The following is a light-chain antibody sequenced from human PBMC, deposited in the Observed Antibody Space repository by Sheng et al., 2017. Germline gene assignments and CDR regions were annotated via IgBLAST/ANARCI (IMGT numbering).Light chain of an antibody. CDR2: NNN. CDR1: SSNIGSNH. CDR3: AAWDDSLNGRV. Sequence: QSVLTQPPSASGTPGQRVTISCSGSSSNIGSNHVNWFQQLPGTAPKLLMHNNNQRHSGVPDRFSASKSGTSASLAISGLQSEDEADYYCAAWDDSLNGRVFGGGTKLTVL. V-gene: IGLV1-44*01. J-gene: IGLJ2*01.